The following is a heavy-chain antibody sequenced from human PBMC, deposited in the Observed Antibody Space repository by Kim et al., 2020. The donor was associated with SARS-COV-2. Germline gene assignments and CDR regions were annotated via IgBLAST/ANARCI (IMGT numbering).Heavy chain of an antibody. J-gene: IGHJ2*01. CDR2: IYSVGST. CDR1: DFIVSSKY. D-gene: IGHD2-2*01. V-gene: IGHV3-53*01. Sequence: GGSLRLSCAASDFIVSSKYMSWVRQAPGKTLEWVSLIYSVGSTYYADSVKGRFTVSRDSSKNTLDLHMDNLRADDTAIYYCATVSTLWYLDLWGRGTLVSVSS. CDR3: ATVSTLWYLDL.